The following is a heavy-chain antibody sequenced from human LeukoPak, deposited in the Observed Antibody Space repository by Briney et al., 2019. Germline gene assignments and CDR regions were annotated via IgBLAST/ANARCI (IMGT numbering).Heavy chain of an antibody. J-gene: IGHJ4*02. CDR3: ARITVGYYGDYGLDS. D-gene: IGHD4-17*01. V-gene: IGHV4-59*01. Sequence: PSETLSLTCTVSGGSISNYYWSWIRQPPGKGLEWIGDIYYTGSTNYNPSLKSRVIISVDTSKNRFSLKLGSVTGADTAVYYCARITVGYYGDYGLDSWGQGTLVTVSS. CDR2: IYYTGST. CDR1: GGSISNYY.